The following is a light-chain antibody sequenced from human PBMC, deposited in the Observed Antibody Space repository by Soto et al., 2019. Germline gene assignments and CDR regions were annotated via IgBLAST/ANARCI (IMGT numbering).Light chain of an antibody. CDR2: AES. J-gene: IGKJ1*01. CDR3: QQYNNWPPWT. Sequence: EIVMTQSPATLSVSPGERATLSCRASQSIGSNLAWYQQKPGQAPRLLIYAESIRATDFPARFSGSGSGTEFTLTISGLQSDDFAFYFCQQYNNWPPWTFGHGTKVEIK. V-gene: IGKV3-15*01. CDR1: QSIGSN.